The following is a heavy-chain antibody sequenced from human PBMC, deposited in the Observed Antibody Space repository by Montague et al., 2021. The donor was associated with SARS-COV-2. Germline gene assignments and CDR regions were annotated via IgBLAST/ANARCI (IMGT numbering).Heavy chain of an antibody. D-gene: IGHD4-17*01. CDR1: GDSITSIIHY. Sequence: SETLSLTCTVSGDSITSIIHYWGWIRQPPGKGRDWNASNFYTGTIYYNPSLKSRVTISLDTSKIPLYLNLTSVTATDTAVYFCARHPTTVTTYHWGQGSLVTVSS. CDR3: ARHPTTVTTYH. J-gene: IGHJ1*01. V-gene: IGHV4-39*01. CDR2: NFYTGTI.